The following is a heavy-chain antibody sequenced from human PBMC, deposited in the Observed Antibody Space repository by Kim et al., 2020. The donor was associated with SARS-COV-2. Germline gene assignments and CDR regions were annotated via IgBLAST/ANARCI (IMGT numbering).Heavy chain of an antibody. CDR3: ARHSDIVVVPAAIFDY. Sequence: KCQGRVTITADNSTSTAYMERSSLRSEDTAVYYCARHSDIVVVPAAIFDYWGQGTLVTVSS. V-gene: IGHV1-69*02. J-gene: IGHJ4*02. D-gene: IGHD2-2*01.